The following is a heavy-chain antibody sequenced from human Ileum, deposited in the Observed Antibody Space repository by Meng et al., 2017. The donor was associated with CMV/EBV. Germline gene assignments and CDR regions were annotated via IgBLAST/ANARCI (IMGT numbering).Heavy chain of an antibody. D-gene: IGHD5-12*01. V-gene: IGHV3-30*04. CDR3: ARSDVDIVALDY. J-gene: IGHJ4*02. CDR2: ISYDGSNK. CDR1: GFTFSSYA. Sequence: GESLKISCAASGFTFSSYAMHWVRQAPGKGLEWVAVISYDGSNKYYADSVKGRFTISRDNSKNTLYLQMNSLRAEDTAVYYCARSDVDIVALDYWGQGTLVTVSS.